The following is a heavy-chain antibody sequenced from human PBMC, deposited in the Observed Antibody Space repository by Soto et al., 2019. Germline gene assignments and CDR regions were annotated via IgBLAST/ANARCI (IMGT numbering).Heavy chain of an antibody. CDR3: ARHRNGLDS. Sequence: PSETPSLTCTVSGGSISSNYWSWIRQPPGKGLEYIGYIDYSGSTHYKASLKSRVTISLDTSKNQFSLKLSSVTAADTAVYYCARHRNGLDSWGQGTLVTVSS. D-gene: IGHD2-8*01. J-gene: IGHJ4*02. V-gene: IGHV4-59*08. CDR2: IDYSGST. CDR1: GGSISSNY.